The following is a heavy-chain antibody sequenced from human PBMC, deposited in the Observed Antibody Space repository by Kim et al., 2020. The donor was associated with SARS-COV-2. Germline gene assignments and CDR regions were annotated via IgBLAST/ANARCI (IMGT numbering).Heavy chain of an antibody. J-gene: IGHJ4*02. CDR3: ARDGYNRPLDY. Sequence: ASVKVSCKASGFTFTNYGMHWVRQAPGQRLEWMGWIDAGNGDTKYSQKFQGRVTITRYTSATTTYMEMSSLRSEDTAIYYCARDGYNRPLDYWGQGTLVTVSS. V-gene: IGHV1-3*01. CDR1: GFTFTNYG. CDR2: IDAGNGDT. D-gene: IGHD5-12*01.